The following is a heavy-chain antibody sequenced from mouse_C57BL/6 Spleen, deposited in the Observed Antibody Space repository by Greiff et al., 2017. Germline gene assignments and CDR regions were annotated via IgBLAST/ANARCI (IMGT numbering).Heavy chain of an antibody. D-gene: IGHD2-12*01. CDR1: GYTFTDYY. CDR2: INPNNGGT. V-gene: IGHV1-26*01. CDR3: AKAYYSFDY. J-gene: IGHJ2*01. Sequence: VQLQQSGPELVKPGASVKISCKASGYTFTDYYMNWVKQSHGKSLEWIGDINPNNGGTSYNQKFKGKATLTVDKSSSTAYMELRSLTSEDSAVYYCAKAYYSFDYWGQGTTLTVSS.